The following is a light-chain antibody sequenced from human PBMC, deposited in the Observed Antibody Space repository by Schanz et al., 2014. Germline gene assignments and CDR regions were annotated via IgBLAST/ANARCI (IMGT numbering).Light chain of an antibody. CDR3: CSYTSSNTGV. J-gene: IGLJ3*02. CDR1: SSDVGSYNL. V-gene: IGLV2-14*02. Sequence: QSALTQPASVSGSPGQSITISCTGTSSDVGSYNLVSWYQQHPGKAPKLMIYEGSKRPPGVSNRFSGSKSGNTASLTISGLQAEDEADYYCCSYTSSNTGVFGGGTKLTVL. CDR2: EGS.